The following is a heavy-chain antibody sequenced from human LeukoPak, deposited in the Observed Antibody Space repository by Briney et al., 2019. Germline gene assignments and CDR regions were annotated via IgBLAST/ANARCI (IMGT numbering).Heavy chain of an antibody. J-gene: IGHJ4*02. V-gene: IGHV3-30*18. CDR2: ISSDGTNK. CDR3: AKELTPGARLSYFYY. CDR1: GFILSTYG. D-gene: IGHD6-6*01. Sequence: GRCLRLACAAAGFILSTYGIRCVSQAPGKGLEWDAAISSDGTNKTYANSVTGPFTMSRDNTRNALYLKMNSLRGEDTAVYYCAKELTPGARLSYFYYWGQGTLVTVSS.